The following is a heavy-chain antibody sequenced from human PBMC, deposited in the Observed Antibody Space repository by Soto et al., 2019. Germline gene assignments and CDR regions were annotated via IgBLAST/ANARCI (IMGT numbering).Heavy chain of an antibody. D-gene: IGHD6-13*01. Sequence: MDWVRQAPGKGLEWVSDISGSGGSTDYADSVKGRFTISRDNSNNTLYLQMKSLRAEDTAVYYCAKARIAAAAHDAFDIWGQGTMVTVSS. J-gene: IGHJ3*02. CDR3: AKARIAAAAHDAFDI. CDR2: ISGSGGST. V-gene: IGHV3-23*01.